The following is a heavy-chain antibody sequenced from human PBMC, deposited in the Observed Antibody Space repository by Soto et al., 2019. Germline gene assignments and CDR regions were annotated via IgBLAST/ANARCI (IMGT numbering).Heavy chain of an antibody. D-gene: IGHD2-21*01. Sequence: QVQLQESGPGLVKPSQTLSLTCSVSGDSISSTGFYCIWIRQRPGKALEWIGYIHYTGSTSYNSSLKSRLAISLDASKNQFSLSLGSVTSADTAVYYCARGQHSLGDYYGMDVWGQGITVTVSS. CDR2: IHYTGST. V-gene: IGHV4-31*03. J-gene: IGHJ6*02. CDR1: GDSISSTGFY. CDR3: ARGQHSLGDYYGMDV.